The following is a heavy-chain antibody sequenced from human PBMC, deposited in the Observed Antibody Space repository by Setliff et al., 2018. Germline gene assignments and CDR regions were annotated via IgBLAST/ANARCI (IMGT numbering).Heavy chain of an antibody. D-gene: IGHD3-22*01. CDR3: AKDPNYYDSSGYPGYFDY. Sequence: PSETLSLTCAVSGLSISGEYYWGWIRQPPGGGPEWIGIIYHDGSNKYYADSVKGLFTISRDNSKNTLYLQMNSLRAEDTAVYYCAKDPNYYDSSGYPGYFDYWGQGTLVTVSS. CDR1: GLSISGEY. V-gene: IGHV3-30*07. J-gene: IGHJ4*02. CDR2: IYHDGSNK.